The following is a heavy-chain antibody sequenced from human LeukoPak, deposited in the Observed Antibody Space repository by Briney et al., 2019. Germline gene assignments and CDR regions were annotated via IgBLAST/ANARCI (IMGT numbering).Heavy chain of an antibody. CDR2: MNPNSGNT. Sequence: ASVKVSCKASGYTFTSYDINWVRQATGQGLEWTGWMNPNSGNTGYAQKFQGRVTMTRNTSISTAYMEPSSLRSEGTAVYYCAASSSWYGIDYWGQGTLVTVSS. V-gene: IGHV1-8*01. J-gene: IGHJ4*02. CDR3: AASSSWYGIDY. D-gene: IGHD6-13*01. CDR1: GYTFTSYD.